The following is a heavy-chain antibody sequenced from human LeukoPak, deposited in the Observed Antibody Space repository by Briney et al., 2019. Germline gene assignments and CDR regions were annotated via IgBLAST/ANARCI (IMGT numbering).Heavy chain of an antibody. D-gene: IGHD1-26*01. V-gene: IGHV4-38-2*02. J-gene: IGHJ4*02. CDR3: ARVSGGGSYEFDY. CDR1: GYSISSGYY. CDR2: IYHTGST. Sequence: PSETLSLTCTVSGYSISSGYYWGWIRQSQGKGLEWIGSIYHTGSTYYNPSLKSRVTMSVDTSKNQFSLKLSSVTAADTAVYYCARVSGGGSYEFDYWGQGTLVTVSS.